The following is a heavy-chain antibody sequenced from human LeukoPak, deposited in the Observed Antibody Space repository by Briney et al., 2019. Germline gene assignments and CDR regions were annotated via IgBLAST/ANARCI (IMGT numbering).Heavy chain of an antibody. CDR2: IKQDGSEK. Sequence: GGSLRLSCAASGFIFSSNWMSWVRQAPGEGLEWVAKIKQDGSEKYYVDSVKGRFTISRDNAKNSLYLQMNSLRAEDTAVYYCVRGYYGSGAGGGWFDPWGQGTLVTVSS. J-gene: IGHJ5*02. CDR3: VRGYYGSGAGGGWFDP. CDR1: GFIFSSNW. V-gene: IGHV3-7*01. D-gene: IGHD3-10*01.